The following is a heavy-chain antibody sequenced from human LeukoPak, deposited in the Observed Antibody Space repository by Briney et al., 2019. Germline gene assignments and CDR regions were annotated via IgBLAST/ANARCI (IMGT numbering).Heavy chain of an antibody. CDR3: AKDRGNGNYPFIFDN. CDR2: ISSDGSNK. J-gene: IGHJ4*02. V-gene: IGHV3-30*09. Sequence: GGSLRLSCAASGFTFSSYAMHWVRQAPGKGLEWVAVISSDGSNKYYADSVKGRFAISRDNSKNTLYLQVSSLRADDTAVYYCAKDRGNGNYPFIFDNWGQGTLVTVAS. D-gene: IGHD1-7*01. CDR1: GFTFSSYA.